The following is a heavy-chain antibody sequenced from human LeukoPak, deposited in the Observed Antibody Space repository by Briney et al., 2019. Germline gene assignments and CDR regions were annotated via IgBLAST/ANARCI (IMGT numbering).Heavy chain of an antibody. CDR3: GRAFPPLRTSSAGDL. D-gene: IGHD3-16*01. CDR2: ISYLSSHV. Sequence: GGSLRLSCSASGFTFSDYDINWVRQAPGKGLEWVSSISYLSSHVYYGDSVKGRFSISRDNAKNSLYLQMNSLGAEDTAIYYCGRAFPPLRTSSAGDLWGQGILVTVSS. J-gene: IGHJ4*02. V-gene: IGHV3-21*01. CDR1: GFTFSDYD.